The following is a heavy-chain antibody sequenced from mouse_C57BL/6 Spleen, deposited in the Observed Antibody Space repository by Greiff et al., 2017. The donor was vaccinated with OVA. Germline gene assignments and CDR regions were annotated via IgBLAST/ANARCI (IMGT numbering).Heavy chain of an antibody. Sequence: VQLQQSGPGLVQPSQSLSITCTVSGFSLTSYGVHWVRQSPGKGLEWLGVIWRGGSTDYNAAFMSRLSITKDNSKSQVFFKMNSLHADDTAIYYCAKGGDSSGLYARDYWGQGTSVTVSS. CDR3: AKGGDSSGLYARDY. D-gene: IGHD3-2*02. V-gene: IGHV2-5*01. CDR1: GFSLTSYG. J-gene: IGHJ4*01. CDR2: IWRGGST.